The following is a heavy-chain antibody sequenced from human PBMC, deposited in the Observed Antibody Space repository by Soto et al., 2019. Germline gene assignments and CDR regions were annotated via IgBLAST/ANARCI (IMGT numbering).Heavy chain of an antibody. CDR1: GGSISNYN. CDR2: IYYSGST. V-gene: IGHV4-59*01. Sequence: QVQLQESGRGLVKPSETLSLTCTVSGGSISNYNWTWIRQPQGKGLECIGYIYYSGSTNYNPSLKCRVTISLDTSKNKFSLKLSSVTAAVTAVYYSAILPWADNGGIFDPWGQGTLVTVSS. CDR3: AILPWADNGGIFDP. D-gene: IGHD4-17*01. J-gene: IGHJ5*02.